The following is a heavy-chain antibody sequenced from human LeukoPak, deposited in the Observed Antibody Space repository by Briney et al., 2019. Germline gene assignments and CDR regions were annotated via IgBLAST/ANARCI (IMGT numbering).Heavy chain of an antibody. V-gene: IGHV3-7*01. CDR1: GFTFSSYW. CDR2: IKQDGSEK. J-gene: IGHJ4*02. D-gene: IGHD3-3*01. Sequence: GGSLRLSCAASGFTFSSYWMSWVRQAPGKGLEWVANIKQDGSEKYYVDSVKGRFTISRDNAKNSLYLQMNSLRAEDTAVYYCARDDYDFWSGYLDYWGQGTLVTVSS. CDR3: ARDDYDFWSGYLDY.